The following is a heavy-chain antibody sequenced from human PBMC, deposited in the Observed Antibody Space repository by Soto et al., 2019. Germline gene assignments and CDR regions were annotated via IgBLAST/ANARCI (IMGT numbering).Heavy chain of an antibody. CDR2: IGPYTGVT. CDR1: GYDFDNYG. J-gene: IGHJ2*01. V-gene: IGHV1-18*01. CDR3: ARCYCSVGSCYACWHFNL. Sequence: QGQLVQSGDEVREPGASVRVSCQASGYDFDNYGLSWVRQVPGQGLEWVGWIGPYTGVTDYAPKLQNRVTVTADRSTNTAYMEMRSLTSDDSAVYYCARCYCSVGSCYACWHFNLWGRGSLVTVSS. D-gene: IGHD2-2*01.